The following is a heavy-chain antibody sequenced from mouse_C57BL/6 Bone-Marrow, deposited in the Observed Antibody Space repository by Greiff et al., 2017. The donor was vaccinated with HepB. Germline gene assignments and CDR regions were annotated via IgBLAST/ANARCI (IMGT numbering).Heavy chain of an antibody. Sequence: EVKVVESGGGLVKPGGSLKLSCAASGFTFSSYAMSWVRQTPEKRLEWVATISDGGSYTYYPDNVKGRFTISRDNAKNNLYLQMSHLKSEDTAMYYCARAGDGYYVAMDYWGQGTSVTVSS. CDR2: ISDGGSYT. CDR3: ARAGDGYYVAMDY. CDR1: GFTFSSYA. V-gene: IGHV5-4*03. D-gene: IGHD2-3*01. J-gene: IGHJ4*01.